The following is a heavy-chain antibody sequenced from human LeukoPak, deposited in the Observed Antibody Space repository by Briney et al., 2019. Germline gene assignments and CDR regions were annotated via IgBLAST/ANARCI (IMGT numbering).Heavy chain of an antibody. CDR3: ARDFSARGEWELRLDY. CDR2: INPNSGGT. D-gene: IGHD1-26*01. J-gene: IGHJ4*02. Sequence: ASVKVSCKASGYTFTGYYMHWVRQAPGQGLEWMGRINPNSGGTNYAQKFQGRVTMTRDTSISTAYMELSRLRSDDTAVYYCARDFSARGEWELRLDYWGQGTLVTVSS. V-gene: IGHV1-2*06. CDR1: GYTFTGYY.